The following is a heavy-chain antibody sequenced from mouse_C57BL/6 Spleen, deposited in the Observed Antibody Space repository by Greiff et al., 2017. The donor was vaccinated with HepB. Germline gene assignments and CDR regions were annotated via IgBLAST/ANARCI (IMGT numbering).Heavy chain of an antibody. CDR3: TREGVRRALYYAMDY. D-gene: IGHD2-14*01. V-gene: IGHV5-9-1*02. CDR2: ISSGGDYI. Sequence: EVKVVESGEGLVKPGGSLKLSCAASGFTFSSYAMSWVRQTPEKRLEWVAYISSGGDYIYYADTVKGRFTISRDNARNTLYLQMSSLKSEDTAMYYCTREGVRRALYYAMDYWGQGTSVTVSS. CDR1: GFTFSSYA. J-gene: IGHJ4*01.